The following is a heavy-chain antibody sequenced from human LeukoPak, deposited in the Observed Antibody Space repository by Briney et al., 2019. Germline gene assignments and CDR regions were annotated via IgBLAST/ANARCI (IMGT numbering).Heavy chain of an antibody. Sequence: ASVKASCKASGYTFTSYGISWVRQAPGQGLEWMGWISAYNGNTNYAQKLQGRVTMTTDTSTSTAYMELRSLRSDDTAVYYCARAPWVAVAGTGYYYYYMDVWGKGTTVTISS. CDR1: GYTFTSYG. D-gene: IGHD6-19*01. CDR2: ISAYNGNT. J-gene: IGHJ6*03. V-gene: IGHV1-18*01. CDR3: ARAPWVAVAGTGYYYYYMDV.